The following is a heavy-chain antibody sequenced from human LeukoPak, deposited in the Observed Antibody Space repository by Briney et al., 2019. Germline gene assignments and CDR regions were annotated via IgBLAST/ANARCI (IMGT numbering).Heavy chain of an antibody. CDR3: VRSGPYNWFDP. CDR1: GGSISSYY. CDR2: IYYSGST. J-gene: IGHJ5*02. V-gene: IGHV4-59*01. D-gene: IGHD2-15*01. Sequence: SETLSLTCTVSGGSISSYYWSWIRQPPGKGLEWIGYIYYSGSTNYNPSLKSRVTISVDTSKNQFSLKLSSVTAADTAVYYCVRSGPYNWFDPWGQGTLVTVSS.